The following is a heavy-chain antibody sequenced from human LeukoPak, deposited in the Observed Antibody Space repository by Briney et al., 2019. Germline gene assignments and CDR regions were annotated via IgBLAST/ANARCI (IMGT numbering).Heavy chain of an antibody. CDR1: GGSFSGYY. CDR3: ARGQYYDYVWGSYRRYYFDY. Sequence: SETLSLTCAVYGGSFSGYYWSWIRQPPGKGLEWIGEINHSGSTNYTPSLKSRVTISVDTSKNQFSLTLSSVTAADTAVYSCARGQYYDYVWGSYRRYYFDYWGQGTLVTVSS. V-gene: IGHV4-34*01. J-gene: IGHJ4*02. D-gene: IGHD3-16*02. CDR2: INHSGST.